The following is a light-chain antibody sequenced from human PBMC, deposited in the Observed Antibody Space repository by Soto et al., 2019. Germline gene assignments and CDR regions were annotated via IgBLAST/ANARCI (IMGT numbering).Light chain of an antibody. CDR2: AVS. J-gene: IGKJ4*01. Sequence: AIQSTQSPLSVPSGGGGRVTITCGASQGSRNDVGWYQQKPGKAPKLLIYAVSSLQRGVPSSFSGSGSGTDFILTISSLKPVNFAPYYCIQDYSFPLPSGRGTRWIS. V-gene: IGKV1-6*01. CDR1: QGSRND. CDR3: IQDYSFPLP.